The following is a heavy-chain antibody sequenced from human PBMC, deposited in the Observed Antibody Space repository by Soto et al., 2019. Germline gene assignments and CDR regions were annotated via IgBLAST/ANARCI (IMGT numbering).Heavy chain of an antibody. CDR2: ISGSGGST. J-gene: IGHJ4*02. V-gene: IGHV3-23*01. D-gene: IGHD3-16*01. Sequence: EVQLLESGGGLVQPGGSLRLSCAASGFTFSSYAMSWVRQAPGKGLEWVSAISGSGGSTYYADSVKGRFTISRDNSKNTLYLQMNSLRAEDTAVYYCAKPGDDYVWESDYFDYWGQGTLVTVSS. CDR1: GFTFSSYA. CDR3: AKPGDDYVWESDYFDY.